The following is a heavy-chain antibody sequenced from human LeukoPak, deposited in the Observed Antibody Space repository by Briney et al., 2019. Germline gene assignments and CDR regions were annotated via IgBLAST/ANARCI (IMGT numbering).Heavy chain of an antibody. CDR3: ARRIVVVVAATVGWFDP. Sequence: PSETLSLTCTVSGGSISSSSYYWGWIRQPPGKGREWIGSIYYSGSTYYNPSLKSRVTISVDTSKNQFSLKLSSVTAADTAVYYCARRIVVVVAATVGWFDPWGQGTLVTVSS. J-gene: IGHJ5*02. CDR2: IYYSGST. V-gene: IGHV4-39*01. D-gene: IGHD2-15*01. CDR1: GGSISSSSYY.